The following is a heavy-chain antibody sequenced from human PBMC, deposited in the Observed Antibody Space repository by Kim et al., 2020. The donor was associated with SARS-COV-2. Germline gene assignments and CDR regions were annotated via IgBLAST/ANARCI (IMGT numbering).Heavy chain of an antibody. V-gene: IGHV7-4-1*02. Sequence: ASVKVSCKASGYTFTSYAMNWVRQAPGQGLEWMGWINTNTGNPTYAQGFTGRFVFSLDTSVSTAYLQISSLKAEDTAVYYCARDPSVITIFGVVIIEPYYFCLWGQGTLVTVSS. J-gene: IGHJ4*02. D-gene: IGHD3-3*01. CDR3: ARDPSVITIFGVVIIEPYYFCL. CDR2: INTNTGNP. CDR1: GYTFTSYA.